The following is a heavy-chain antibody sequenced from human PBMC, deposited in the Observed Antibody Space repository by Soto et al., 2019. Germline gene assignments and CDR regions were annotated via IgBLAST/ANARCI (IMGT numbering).Heavy chain of an antibody. D-gene: IGHD3-22*01. CDR3: ARDPDSSGFD. V-gene: IGHV1-18*04. Sequence: AASVKVSCKASGYTFTSHGISWVRQAPGQGLEWMGWISAYNGNTNYEQKLQGRVTMTTDTSTSTAYMELRSLRSDDTAVYYCARDPDSSGFDWGPGTLVTVSS. CDR1: GYTFTSHG. CDR2: ISAYNGNT. J-gene: IGHJ4*02.